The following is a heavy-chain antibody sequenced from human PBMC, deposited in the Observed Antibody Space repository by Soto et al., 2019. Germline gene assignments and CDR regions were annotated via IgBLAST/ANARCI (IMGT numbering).Heavy chain of an antibody. Sequence: ASVKVSCKASGYTFTSYGISWVRQAPGQGLEWMGWISAYNGNTNYAQKLQGRVTMTTDTSTSTAYMELRSLRSDDTAVYYCARGALSGGPSDDAFDIWGQGTMVTVSS. CDR3: ARGALSGGPSDDAFDI. D-gene: IGHD1-26*01. V-gene: IGHV1-18*04. CDR2: ISAYNGNT. CDR1: GYTFTSYG. J-gene: IGHJ3*02.